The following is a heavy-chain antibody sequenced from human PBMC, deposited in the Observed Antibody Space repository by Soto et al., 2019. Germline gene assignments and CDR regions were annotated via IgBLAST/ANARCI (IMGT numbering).Heavy chain of an antibody. CDR1: GGSISGSSHF. J-gene: IGHJ5*02. CDR3: ARGYSSRSWFDP. Sequence: SETLSLTCTVSGGSISGSSHFWGWIRQPPGKGLEWIGYIYYSGSTNYNPSLKSRVTISVDTSKNQFSLKLSSVTAADTAVYYCARGYSSRSWFDPWGQGTLVTVSS. CDR2: IYYSGST. D-gene: IGHD6-13*01. V-gene: IGHV4-61*05.